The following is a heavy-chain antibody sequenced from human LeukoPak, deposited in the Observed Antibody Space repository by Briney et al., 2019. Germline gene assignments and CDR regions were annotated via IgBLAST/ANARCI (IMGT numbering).Heavy chain of an antibody. V-gene: IGHV3-23*01. CDR1: GFTFSSYA. J-gene: IGHJ6*02. D-gene: IGHD3-10*01. CDR3: AGAYGLLWFGELTPYYYGMDV. CDR2: ISGSGGST. Sequence: PGASLRLSCAASGFTFSSYAMSWVRQAPGKGLEWVSAISGSGGSTYYADSVKGRFTISRDNSKNTLYLQMNSLRAEDTAVYYCAGAYGLLWFGELTPYYYGMDVWGQGTTVTVSS.